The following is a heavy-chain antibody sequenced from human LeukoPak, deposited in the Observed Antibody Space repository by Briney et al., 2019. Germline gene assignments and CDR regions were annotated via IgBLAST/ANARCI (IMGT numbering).Heavy chain of an antibody. Sequence: ASVKVSCEASRYTFSGYYIHWVRQAPGQGLEWMGGIIPIFGTANYAQKFQGRVTITADESTSTAYMELSSLRSEDTAVYYCARDDRAVDTAMVTWGQGTLVTVSS. D-gene: IGHD5-18*01. J-gene: IGHJ5*02. CDR2: IIPIFGTA. CDR1: RYTFSGYY. CDR3: ARDDRAVDTAMVT. V-gene: IGHV1-69*13.